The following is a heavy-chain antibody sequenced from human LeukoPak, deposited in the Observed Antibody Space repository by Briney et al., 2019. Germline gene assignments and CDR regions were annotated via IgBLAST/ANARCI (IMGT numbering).Heavy chain of an antibody. CDR2: ISYDGSDN. V-gene: IGHV3-30*03. Sequence: PGGSLRLSCAASRFTFSTYGMHWVRQAPGKGREWVAFISYDGSDNYYADSVKGRFTISRDNSRNIVSLQINSLRAEDTAMYYCTGLYGGSYAYWGQGTLVTVSS. J-gene: IGHJ4*02. D-gene: IGHD1-26*01. CDR3: TGLYGGSYAY. CDR1: RFTFSTYG.